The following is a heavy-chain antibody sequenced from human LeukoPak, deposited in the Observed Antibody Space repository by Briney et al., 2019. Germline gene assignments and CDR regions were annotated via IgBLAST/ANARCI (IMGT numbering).Heavy chain of an antibody. CDR1: GGSLSSSSYH. Sequence: AETLSLTCTVSGGSLSSSSYHWGWLRQPPGKGLEWIGSIYYSGSTYYNPSLKSRVTISVDTSNNQFSLKLSSVTAADTAVYYCARHPRSFPAAVDYWGQGTLVTVPS. V-gene: IGHV4-39*01. CDR3: ARHPRSFPAAVDY. CDR2: IYYSGST. D-gene: IGHD2/OR15-2a*01. J-gene: IGHJ4*02.